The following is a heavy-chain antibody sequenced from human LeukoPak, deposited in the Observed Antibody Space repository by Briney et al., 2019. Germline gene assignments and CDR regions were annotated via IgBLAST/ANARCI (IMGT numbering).Heavy chain of an antibody. V-gene: IGHV3-66*01. CDR1: GFTVSANY. J-gene: IGHJ4*02. Sequence: GGSLRLSCAASGFTVSANYMSWVRQAPGQGLEWVSTVYSGGSTYYADSVKGRFTISRDNSKNTLYLQMNSLRAEDTAVYYCARGGVAVAGHADYWGQGTLVTASS. D-gene: IGHD6-19*01. CDR3: ARGGVAVAGHADY. CDR2: VYSGGST.